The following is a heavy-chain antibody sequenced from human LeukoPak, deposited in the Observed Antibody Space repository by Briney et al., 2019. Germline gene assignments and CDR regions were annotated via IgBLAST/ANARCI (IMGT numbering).Heavy chain of an antibody. Sequence: GGSLRLSCVASGFTVSSNYMSWVRQAPGKGLEWVSVIYSGGSTYYADSVKGRFTISRDNSNNTLYLQMNSLRAEDTAVYYCARGWYGYNSGWTHFDYWGLGALVTVSS. D-gene: IGHD6-19*01. J-gene: IGHJ4*02. CDR1: GFTVSSNY. CDR3: ARGWYGYNSGWTHFDY. V-gene: IGHV3-53*01. CDR2: IYSGGST.